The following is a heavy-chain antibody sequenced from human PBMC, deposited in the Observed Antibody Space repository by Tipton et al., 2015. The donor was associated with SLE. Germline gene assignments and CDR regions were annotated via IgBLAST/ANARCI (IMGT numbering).Heavy chain of an antibody. D-gene: IGHD3-16*01. CDR2: LYTSGTT. Sequence: TLSLTCTVSGASPREYYWSWIRQPPGKGLEWIAYLYTSGTTNYNPFLKSRVTIAVDTSKNQFSLKVRSVTAADTAIYYCATRYYDYIWGGSRKYFFDYWGQGALVTVSS. J-gene: IGHJ4*02. V-gene: IGHV4-4*08. CDR3: ATRYYDYIWGGSRKYFFDY. CDR1: GASPREYY.